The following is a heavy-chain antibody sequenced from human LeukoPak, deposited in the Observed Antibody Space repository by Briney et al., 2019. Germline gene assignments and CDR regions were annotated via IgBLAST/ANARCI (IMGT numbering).Heavy chain of an antibody. Sequence: GESLKISCKGSGYSFTSYWIGWVRQMPGKGLEWMGIIYPGDSDTRYSPSFQGQVTISADKTISTAYLQWSSLKASDTAMYYCARLLVDWGGDCYAEYFQHWGQGTPGTVSS. D-gene: IGHD2-21*01. CDR3: ARLLVDWGGDCYAEYFQH. CDR2: IYPGDSDT. V-gene: IGHV5-51*01. J-gene: IGHJ1*01. CDR1: GYSFTSYW.